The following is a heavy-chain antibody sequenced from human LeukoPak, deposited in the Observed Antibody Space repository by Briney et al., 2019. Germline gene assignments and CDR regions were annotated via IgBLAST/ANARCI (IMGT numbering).Heavy chain of an antibody. CDR3: ARGPTYYDFWSGKMGFDP. CDR2: MNPNSGNT. Sequence: ASVKVSCKASGYTFTSYDINWVRQATGQGLEWMGWMNPNSGNTGYAQKFQGGVTITRNTSISTAYMELSSLRSEDTAVYYCARGPTYYDFWSGKMGFDPWGQGTLVTVSS. CDR1: GYTFTSYD. D-gene: IGHD3-3*01. V-gene: IGHV1-8*03. J-gene: IGHJ5*02.